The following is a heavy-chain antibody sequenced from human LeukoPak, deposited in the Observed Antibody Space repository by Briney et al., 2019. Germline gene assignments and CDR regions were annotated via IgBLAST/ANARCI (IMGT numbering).Heavy chain of an antibody. CDR1: GSSFTNYW. V-gene: IGHV5-51*01. CDR3: ARGRYCTSTSCSHFDY. Sequence: GASLQISCQGSGSSFTNYWIAWVRQLPGRGLEWMGIIYPGDSDTRYSPSFQGQVTISGDRSINTAYLQWSSLKASDTAMYYCARGRYCTSTSCSHFDYWGQGTLVTVSS. J-gene: IGHJ4*02. CDR2: IYPGDSDT. D-gene: IGHD2-2*01.